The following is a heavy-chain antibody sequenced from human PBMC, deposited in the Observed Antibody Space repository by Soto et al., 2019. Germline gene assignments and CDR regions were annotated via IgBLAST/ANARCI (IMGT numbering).Heavy chain of an antibody. CDR2: ISYDGSNK. Sequence: QVQLVESGGGVVQPGRSLRLSCAASGFTFSSYGMHWVRQAPGKGLEWVAVISYDGSNKYYADSVKGRFTISRDNSKNTLYLQMNSLRAEDTAVYYCAKDIAVRGVITHLFDYWGQGTLVTVSS. V-gene: IGHV3-30*18. D-gene: IGHD3-10*01. CDR1: GFTFSSYG. J-gene: IGHJ4*02. CDR3: AKDIAVRGVITHLFDY.